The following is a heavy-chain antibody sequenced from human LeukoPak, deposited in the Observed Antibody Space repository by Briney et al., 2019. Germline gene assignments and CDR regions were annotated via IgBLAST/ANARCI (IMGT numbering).Heavy chain of an antibody. CDR3: ARSVAVVTATFGY. J-gene: IGHJ4*02. Sequence: GSLRLSCAASGFTFNSYWMHWVRQAPGKGLVWISRINSDGSSTSYADSVKGRFTISRDNAKNTLYLQMNSLRAEDTAVYYCARSVAVVTATFGYWGQGTLVTVSS. D-gene: IGHD2-15*01. CDR2: INSDGSST. CDR1: GFTFNSYW. V-gene: IGHV3-74*01.